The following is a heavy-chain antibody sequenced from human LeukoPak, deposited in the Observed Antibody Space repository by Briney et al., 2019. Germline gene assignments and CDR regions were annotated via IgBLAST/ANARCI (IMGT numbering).Heavy chain of an antibody. CDR1: GFTFSNYA. D-gene: IGHD2-15*01. V-gene: IGHV3-23*01. CDR2: ISGSASSASST. CDR3: ASRGVVTGAFDI. J-gene: IGHJ3*02. Sequence: GGSLKLSCAASGFTFSNYAMSWVRQAPGKGLEWVSAISGSASSASSTYYADSVKGRFTISRDNSKNTLYLQMNSLRAEDTAVYYCASRGVVTGAFDIWGQGTMVTVSS.